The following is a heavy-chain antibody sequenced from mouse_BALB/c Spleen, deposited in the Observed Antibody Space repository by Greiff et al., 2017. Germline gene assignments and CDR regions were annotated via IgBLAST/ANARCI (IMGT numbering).Heavy chain of an antibody. V-gene: IGHV1S81*02. J-gene: IGHJ3*01. CDR1: GYTFTSYY. CDR3: TRSQSTMITTGRGFAY. CDR2: INPSNGGT. Sequence: QVQLQQSGAELVKPGASVKLSCKASGYTFTSYYMYWVKQRPGQGLEWIGEINPSNGGTNFNEKFKSKATLTVDKSSSTAYMQLSSLTSEDSAVYYCTRSQSTMITTGRGFAYWGQGTLVTVSA. D-gene: IGHD2-4*01.